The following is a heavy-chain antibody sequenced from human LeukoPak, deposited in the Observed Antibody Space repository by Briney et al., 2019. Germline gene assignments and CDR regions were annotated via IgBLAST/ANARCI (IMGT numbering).Heavy chain of an antibody. J-gene: IGHJ4*02. CDR2: IYTSGST. Sequence: SETLSLTCTVSGGSISSGSYYWSWIRQPAGKGLEWIGRIYTSGSTNYNPSLKSRVTISVDTSKNQFSLKLSSVTAADTAVYYCARDPNDYDSSGYVDYWGQGTLVTVSS. CDR3: ARDPNDYDSSGYVDY. V-gene: IGHV4-61*02. CDR1: GGSISSGSYY. D-gene: IGHD3-22*01.